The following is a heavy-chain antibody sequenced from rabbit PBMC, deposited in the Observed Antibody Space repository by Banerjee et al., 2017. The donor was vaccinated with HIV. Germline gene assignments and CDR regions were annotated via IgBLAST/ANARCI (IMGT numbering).Heavy chain of an antibody. CDR1: GFSFSSSYY. Sequence: QSLEESGGDLVKPGASLTLTCTASGFSFSSSYYMCWVRQAPGKGLEWIACIAAASSGFTYYCRGDKARCTISKTSSSALTRQVTSLTHADTASYFCARRPGYDNNDGHLWGQGTLVTVS. CDR3: ARRPGYDNNDGHL. D-gene: IGHD2-1*01. V-gene: IGHV1S40*01. J-gene: IGHJ4*01. CDR2: IAAASSGFT.